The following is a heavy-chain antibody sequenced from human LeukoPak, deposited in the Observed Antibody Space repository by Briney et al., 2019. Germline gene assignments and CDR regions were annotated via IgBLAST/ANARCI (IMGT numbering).Heavy chain of an antibody. CDR3: ARDPGRYSSSLGYFDY. Sequence: ASVKVSCKASGYTFISHGISWVRQAPGQGLEWMGWISPYNGNTNYAQKLQGRVTMTTDTSTSTAYMELRNLRSDDTAVYYCARDPGRYSSSLGYFDYWGQGTLVTVSS. D-gene: IGHD6-6*01. CDR1: GYTFISHG. CDR2: ISPYNGNT. V-gene: IGHV1-18*01. J-gene: IGHJ4*02.